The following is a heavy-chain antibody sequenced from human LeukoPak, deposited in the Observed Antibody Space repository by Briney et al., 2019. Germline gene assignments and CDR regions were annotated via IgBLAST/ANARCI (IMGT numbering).Heavy chain of an antibody. CDR2: INHSGST. V-gene: IGHV4-34*01. J-gene: IGHJ5*02. D-gene: IGHD3-22*01. Sequence: PPETLSLTCAVYGGSFSGYYWSWIRQPPGKGLEWIGEINHSGSTNYNPSLKSRVTISVDTSKNQFSLKLSSVTAADTAVYYCARGVVVISENWFDPWGQGTLVTVSS. CDR3: ARGVVVISENWFDP. CDR1: GGSFSGYY.